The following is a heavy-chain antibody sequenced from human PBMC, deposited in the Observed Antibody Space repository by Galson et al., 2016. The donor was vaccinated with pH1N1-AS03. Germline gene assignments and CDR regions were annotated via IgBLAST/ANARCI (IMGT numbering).Heavy chain of an antibody. V-gene: IGHV1-69*10. CDR1: GDTFSNYA. J-gene: IGHJ4*02. CDR2: VIPTLGIT. D-gene: IGHD5-24*01. CDR3: ARGKSDGYNLGAVEY. Sequence: SVKVSCKASGDTFSNYALNWVRQAPGQGLDWMGGVIPTLGITKHAQKFQERVTISADKSTTTAYLELSSLRSEDTAVYYCARGKSDGYNLGAVEYLGQGNVVTVSS.